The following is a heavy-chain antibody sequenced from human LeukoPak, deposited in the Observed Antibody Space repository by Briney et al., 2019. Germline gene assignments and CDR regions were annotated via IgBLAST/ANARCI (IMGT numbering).Heavy chain of an antibody. CDR3: AAASSGYYWDFDL. CDR2: IHYSGST. D-gene: IGHD3-22*01. CDR1: GFTVSSNY. V-gene: IGHV4-59*05. J-gene: IGHJ3*01. Sequence: PGGSLRLSCAASGFTVSSNYMSWVRQAPGKGLEWIGSIHYSGSTYYNTSLRSRVTISVDTSKNQFSLKLSSVTAADTAVYYCAAASSGYYWDFDLWGQGTMVTVSS.